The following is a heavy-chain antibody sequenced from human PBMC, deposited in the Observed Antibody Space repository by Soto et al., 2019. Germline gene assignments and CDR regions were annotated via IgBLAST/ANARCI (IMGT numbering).Heavy chain of an antibody. J-gene: IGHJ4*02. CDR2: INNEGSVT. Sequence: EVQLVESGGGLVQPGGSLRLSCAASGFTFSNYWMHWVRQDPGKGLVWVSRINNEGSVTVYADSVKGRFTISRDNAKNMLYLQMNSRSAEDTAVYYCVRDRPPRSLDWGQGTLVTVSS. V-gene: IGHV3-74*01. CDR3: VRDRPPRSLD. CDR1: GFTFSNYW.